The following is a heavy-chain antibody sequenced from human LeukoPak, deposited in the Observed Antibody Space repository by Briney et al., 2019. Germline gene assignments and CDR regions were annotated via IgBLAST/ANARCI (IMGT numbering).Heavy chain of an antibody. CDR2: INGDGGST. Sequence: GGSLRLSCAASGFTFSSYWMHWVRQAPGKGLVWVSRINGDGGSTSYADSVKGRFTISRDNAKNTLYLQMSSLRAEDTAVYYCASIAAAGHNWFDPWGQGTLVTVSS. J-gene: IGHJ5*02. D-gene: IGHD6-13*01. V-gene: IGHV3-74*01. CDR3: ASIAAAGHNWFDP. CDR1: GFTFSSYW.